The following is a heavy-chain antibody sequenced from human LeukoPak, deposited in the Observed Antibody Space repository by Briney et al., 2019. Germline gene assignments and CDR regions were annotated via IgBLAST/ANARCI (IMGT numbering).Heavy chain of an antibody. V-gene: IGHV1-2*02. Sequence: GASVKVSCKASGYTFTGYYMHWVRQAPGQGLERMGCIKPNSGGTNYAQKIQGRVTMTRDTSISTAYVELSRLRSDDAAVYYCARGCSGGSCPGRGVVLAYDAFDIWGQGTMVTVSS. CDR3: ARGCSGGSCPGRGVVLAYDAFDI. CDR1: GYTFTGYY. D-gene: IGHD2-15*01. J-gene: IGHJ3*02. CDR2: IKPNSGGT.